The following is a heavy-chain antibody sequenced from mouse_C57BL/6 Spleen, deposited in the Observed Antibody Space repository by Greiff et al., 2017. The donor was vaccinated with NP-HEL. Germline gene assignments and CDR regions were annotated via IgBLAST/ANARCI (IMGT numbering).Heavy chain of an antibody. CDR1: GYSFTSYY. D-gene: IGHD1-1*01. J-gene: IGHJ3*01. V-gene: IGHV1-66*01. CDR2: IYPGSGNT. Sequence: VHLVESGPELVKPGASVKISCKASGYSFTSYYIHWVKQRPGQGLEWIGWIYPGSGNTKYNEKFKGKATLTADTSSSTAYMQLSSLTSEDSAVYYCARSKYGSSPLAYWGQGTLVTVSA. CDR3: ARSKYGSSPLAY.